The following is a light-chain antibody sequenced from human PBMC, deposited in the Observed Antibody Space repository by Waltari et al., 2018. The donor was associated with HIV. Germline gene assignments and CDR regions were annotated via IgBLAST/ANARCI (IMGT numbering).Light chain of an antibody. V-gene: IGLV3-21*04. Sequence: SYVLAQPPSVSVAPGKTARITCGGNNIGSKSVHWYQQKPGQVPVVVIYYDSDRPSGIPERFSGSNSGNTATLTISRVEAGDEADYYCQVWDSSSDAYVFGTGTKVTVL. CDR3: QVWDSSSDAYV. J-gene: IGLJ1*01. CDR1: NIGSKS. CDR2: YDS.